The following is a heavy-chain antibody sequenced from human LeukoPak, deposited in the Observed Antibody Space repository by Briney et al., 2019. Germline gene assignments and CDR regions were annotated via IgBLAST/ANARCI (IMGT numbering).Heavy chain of an antibody. V-gene: IGHV4-59*01. Sequence: SETLSLTCTVSDGSISSYYWSWIRQPPGKGLEWIGYIYYSGSTNYNPSLKSRVTISVDTSKNQFSLKLSSVTAADTAVYYCARAGGPPYYFDYWGQGTLVTVSS. J-gene: IGHJ4*02. CDR2: IYYSGST. CDR3: ARAGGPPYYFDY. CDR1: DGSISSYY. D-gene: IGHD3-10*01.